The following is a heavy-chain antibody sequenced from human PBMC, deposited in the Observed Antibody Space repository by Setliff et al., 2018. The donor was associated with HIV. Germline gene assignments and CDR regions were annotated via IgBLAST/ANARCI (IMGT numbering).Heavy chain of an antibody. CDR2: ISAYNGNT. J-gene: IGHJ2*01. D-gene: IGHD2-2*01. CDR1: GYTFTSYG. V-gene: IGHV1-18*01. CDR3: AREGRVKTDCSSTSCYVGGMDV. Sequence: GASVKVSCKASGYTFTSYGISWVRQAPGQGLEWMGWISAYNGNTNYAQQLQGRVTLTTDTSTSTAYMELRSLRSDDTAVYYCAREGRVKTDCSSTSCYVGGMDVWGRGTLVTVSS.